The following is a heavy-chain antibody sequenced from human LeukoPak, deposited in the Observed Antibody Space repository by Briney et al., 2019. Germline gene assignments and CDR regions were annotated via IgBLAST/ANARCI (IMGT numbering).Heavy chain of an antibody. V-gene: IGHV1-46*01. J-gene: IGHJ4*02. CDR1: GYTFTSYY. Sequence: GASAKVSCKASGYTFTSYYMHWVRQAPGQGLEWMGIINPSGGSTSYAQKFQGRVTITRDTSASTAYMELSSLRSEDTAVYYCARADRLGDYVWGSYRYWGQGTLVTVSS. CDR3: ARADRLGDYVWGSYRY. CDR2: INPSGGST. D-gene: IGHD3-16*02.